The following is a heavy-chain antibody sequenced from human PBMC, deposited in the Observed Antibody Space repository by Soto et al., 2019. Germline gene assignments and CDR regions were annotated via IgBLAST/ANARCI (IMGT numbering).Heavy chain of an antibody. D-gene: IGHD6-19*01. CDR1: GFSISTTGLG. Sequence: QITLKESGPTLVKPPQTLTLTCTFSGFSISTTGLGVGWIRRPPRKALEGLALIYWDDDKRYIPSLKSRLTITKDTTKNQVVLTMTNMDPVDTATYYCAHSRRRLDRSNWGQGTLVTVSS. CDR2: IYWDDDK. CDR3: AHSRRRLDRSN. J-gene: IGHJ4*02. V-gene: IGHV2-5*02.